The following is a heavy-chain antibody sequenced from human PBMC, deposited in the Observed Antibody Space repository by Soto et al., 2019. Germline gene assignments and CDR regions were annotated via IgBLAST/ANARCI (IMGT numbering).Heavy chain of an antibody. CDR3: AQDPPGTSIAARPDDY. CDR2: ISYDGSNK. CDR1: GFTFSSYG. J-gene: IGHJ4*01. Sequence: GGSLRLSCAASGFTFSSYGMHWVRQAPGKGLEWVAVISYDGSNKYYADSVKGRFTISRDNSKNTLYLQMNSLRAEDTAVYYCAQDPPGTSIAARPDDYWGQGTLVTVSS. V-gene: IGHV3-30*18. D-gene: IGHD6-6*01.